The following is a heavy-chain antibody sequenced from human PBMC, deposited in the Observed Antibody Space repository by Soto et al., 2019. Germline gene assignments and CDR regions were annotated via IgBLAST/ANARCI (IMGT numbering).Heavy chain of an antibody. Sequence: SVKVSCKASGGTFSSYAISWVRQAPGQGLEWMGGIIPIFGTANYAQKFQGRVTITADESTSTAYMELSSLRSEDTAVYYCARDLYSGSPDAFDIWGQGTMVTGSS. J-gene: IGHJ3*02. V-gene: IGHV1-69*13. CDR2: IIPIFGTA. D-gene: IGHD1-26*01. CDR3: ARDLYSGSPDAFDI. CDR1: GGTFSSYA.